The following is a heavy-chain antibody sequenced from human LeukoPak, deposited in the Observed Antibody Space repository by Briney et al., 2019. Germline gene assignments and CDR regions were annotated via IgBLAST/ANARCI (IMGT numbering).Heavy chain of an antibody. CDR1: GFTFSTYG. D-gene: IGHD2-2*01. J-gene: IGHJ6*03. V-gene: IGHV3-30*02. CDR2: LRDDGSNK. CDR3: AKDVVNCGSTSCYFYYYMDV. Sequence: GGSLRLSCAASGFTFSTYGMHWVRQAPGKGLEWVAFLRDDGSNKYYADSVKGRFTISRDNSKNTLYLQMNSLRAEDTAVYYCAKDVVNCGSTSCYFYYYMDVWGKGTTVTVSS.